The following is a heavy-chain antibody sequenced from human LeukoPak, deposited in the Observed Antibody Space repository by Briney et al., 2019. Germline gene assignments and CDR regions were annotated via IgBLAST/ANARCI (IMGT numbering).Heavy chain of an antibody. D-gene: IGHD6-13*01. J-gene: IGHJ4*02. Sequence: SETLSLTCTVSGYSLSSGYYWGWIRQPPGKGLEWVGSIYHSGSTYYNPSLKSRVTISVDTSKNQFSLKMSSVTAADTAVYYCASWGISYSSSWNYWGQGTLVTVSS. CDR1: GYSLSSGYY. CDR3: ASWGISYSSSWNY. CDR2: IYHSGST. V-gene: IGHV4-38-2*02.